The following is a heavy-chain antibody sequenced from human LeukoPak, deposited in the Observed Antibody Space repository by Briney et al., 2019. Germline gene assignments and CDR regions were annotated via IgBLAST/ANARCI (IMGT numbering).Heavy chain of an antibody. Sequence: TGGSLRLSCAASSFTFSRYWMSWVRQDPGKGLEWVDNINEGANAKYYVDSVKGRFTISRDNAKNSLYLQMNSLRVEDTAVYYCARVGYNDYDLDYWGQGALVTVSS. V-gene: IGHV3-7*01. D-gene: IGHD5-12*01. J-gene: IGHJ4*02. CDR1: SFTFSRYW. CDR3: ARVGYNDYDLDY. CDR2: INEGANAK.